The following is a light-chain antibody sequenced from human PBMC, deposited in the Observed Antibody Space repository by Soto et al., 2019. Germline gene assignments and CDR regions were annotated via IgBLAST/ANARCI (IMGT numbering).Light chain of an antibody. J-gene: IGKJ2*01. Sequence: EIVLTQSPAALSVSPGGRATLSCRASQDVMYDLAWYQQKPGQAPRLLVYGASTRATDAPPRFRGSGSGREFSLTITRVEPEDFGVYYCQQYGGSPPAYTFGLGTKLEI. V-gene: IGKV3-15*01. CDR2: GAS. CDR1: QDVMYD. CDR3: QQYGGSPPAYT.